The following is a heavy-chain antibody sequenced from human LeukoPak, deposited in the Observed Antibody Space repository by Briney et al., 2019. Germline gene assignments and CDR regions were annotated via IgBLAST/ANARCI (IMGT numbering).Heavy chain of an antibody. Sequence: SETLSLTCAVYGGSFSGYYWSWIRQPPGKGLEWIGEINHSGSTNYNPSLKSRVTISVDTSKNQFSLKLSSVTAADTAVYYCARGQATVTEIAFDIWGQGTMVTVSS. D-gene: IGHD4-17*01. J-gene: IGHJ3*02. CDR2: INHSGST. CDR3: ARGQATVTEIAFDI. V-gene: IGHV4-34*01. CDR1: GGSFSGYY.